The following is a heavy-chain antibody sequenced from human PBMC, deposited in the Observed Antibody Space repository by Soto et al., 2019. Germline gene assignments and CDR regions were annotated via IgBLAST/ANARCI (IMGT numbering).Heavy chain of an antibody. CDR2: IKRKSDGGTT. J-gene: IGHJ4*02. CDR1: GFTFSNAW. V-gene: IGHV3-15*01. D-gene: IGHD6-19*01. CDR3: PTSGSGWDYFDY. Sequence: EVQLVESGGGLVKPGGSLRLSCAGSGFTFSNAWMSWVRQAPGKGLEWVGRIKRKSDGGTTDYAAPVKGRFTISRDDSKNTLYLQMNSLKTEDTAVYYCPTSGSGWDYFDYWGQGILVTVSS.